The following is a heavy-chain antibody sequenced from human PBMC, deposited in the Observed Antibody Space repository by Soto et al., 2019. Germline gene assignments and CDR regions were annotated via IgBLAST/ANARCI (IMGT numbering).Heavy chain of an antibody. V-gene: IGHV4-30-4*01. J-gene: IGHJ2*01. CDR2: IYNSGTT. Sequence: PSETLSLTCTVSGDSSSSGVYYWSWIRQPPGKGLEWIGYIYNSGTTYYSPSLKSRVAISVDTSKNKFSLNLSSVTAADTAVYYCAAFVGAYWYFAPWGRGTLVTVSS. D-gene: IGHD2-15*01. CDR1: GDSSSSGVYY. CDR3: AAFVGAYWYFAP.